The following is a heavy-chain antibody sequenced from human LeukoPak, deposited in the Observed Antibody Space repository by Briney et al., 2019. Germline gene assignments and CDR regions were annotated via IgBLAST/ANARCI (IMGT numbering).Heavy chain of an antibody. D-gene: IGHD6-13*01. CDR2: INWNGGST. CDR3: ASWAGTATGFSGPFDY. J-gene: IGHJ4*02. V-gene: IGHV3-20*04. CDR1: GFTFDDHG. Sequence: GGSLRLSCAASGFTFDDHGMSWVRQAPGKGLEWVSGINWNGGSTGYADSVKGRFTISRDNAKNSLYLQMNSLRAEDTAVYFCASWAGTATGFSGPFDYWGQGTLVTVSS.